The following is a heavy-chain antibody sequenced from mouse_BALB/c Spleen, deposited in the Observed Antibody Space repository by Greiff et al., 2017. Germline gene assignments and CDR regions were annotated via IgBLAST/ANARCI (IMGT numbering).Heavy chain of an antibody. V-gene: IGHV1-82*01. CDR3: ARSEATATFDY. D-gene: IGHD1-2*01. J-gene: IGHJ2*01. CDR2: IYPGDGDT. CDR1: GYAFSSSW. Sequence: VQLQESGPELVKPGASVKISCKASGYAFSSSWMNWVKQRPGQGLEWIGRIYPGDGDTNYNGKFKGKATLTADKSSSTAYMQLSSLTSVDSAVYFCARSEATATFDYWGQGTTLTVSS.